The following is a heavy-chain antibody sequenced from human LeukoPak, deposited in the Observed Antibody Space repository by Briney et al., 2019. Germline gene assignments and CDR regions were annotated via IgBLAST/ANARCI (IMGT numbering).Heavy chain of an antibody. V-gene: IGHV4-4*02. Sequence: SGTLSLTCAVSGGSISSSYWWSWIRQTPGKGLEWIGNIFYSGGTYYSPSLTSRVTISLDTSRNQFSLKLNSVTAADTAVYYCAKSNGYGLVDIWGQGTMVTVSS. CDR1: GGSISSSYW. CDR2: IFYSGGT. D-gene: IGHD3-10*01. J-gene: IGHJ3*02. CDR3: AKSNGYGLVDI.